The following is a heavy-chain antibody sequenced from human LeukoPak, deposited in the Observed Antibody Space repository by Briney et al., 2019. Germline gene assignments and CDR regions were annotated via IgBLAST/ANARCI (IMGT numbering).Heavy chain of an antibody. J-gene: IGHJ5*02. CDR1: GFTFSSYS. Sequence: GGSLRLSSAASGFTFSSYSMNWVRQAPGKGLEWVSYISTSRTTIYYADSVKGRFTISRDNAKNSVDLQMNSLRAEDTAVYYCARGAAMDGPYNWFDPWGQGTLVTVSS. V-gene: IGHV3-48*01. D-gene: IGHD2-8*01. CDR2: ISTSRTTI. CDR3: ARGAAMDGPYNWFDP.